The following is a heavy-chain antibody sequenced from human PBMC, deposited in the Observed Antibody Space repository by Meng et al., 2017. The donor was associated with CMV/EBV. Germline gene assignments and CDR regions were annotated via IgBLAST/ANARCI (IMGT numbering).Heavy chain of an antibody. CDR2: IKSKTDGGTT. V-gene: IGHV3-15*01. Sequence: GESLKISCAASGFTFSNAWMSWVRQAPGKGLEWVGRIKSKTDGGTTDYAAPVKGRFTISRDDSKNTLYLQVNSLKTEDTAVYYCTTDQPVHYDFWSGYTSRDYYYYGMDVWGQGTTVTVSS. D-gene: IGHD3-3*01. J-gene: IGHJ6*02. CDR1: GFTFSNAW. CDR3: TTDQPVHYDFWSGYTSRDYYYYGMDV.